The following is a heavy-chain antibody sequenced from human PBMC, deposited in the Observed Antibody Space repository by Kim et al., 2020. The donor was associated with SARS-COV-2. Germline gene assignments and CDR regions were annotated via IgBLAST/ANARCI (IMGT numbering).Heavy chain of an antibody. CDR1: GFTFSSYS. CDR3: ARHDYYDSSGYLIYDRYFDL. J-gene: IGHJ2*01. D-gene: IGHD3-22*01. CDR2: ISSSSSTI. Sequence: GGSLRLSCAASGFTFSSYSMNWVRQAPGKGLEWVSYISSSSSTIYYADSVKGRFTISRDNAKNSLYLQMNSLRDEDTAVYYCARHDYYDSSGYLIYDRYFDLWGRGTLVTVSS. V-gene: IGHV3-48*02.